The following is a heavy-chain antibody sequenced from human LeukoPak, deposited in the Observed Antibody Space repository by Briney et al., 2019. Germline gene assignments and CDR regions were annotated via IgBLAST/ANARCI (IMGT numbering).Heavy chain of an antibody. CDR3: ARYYGSGSYLSQTFYYYYYMDV. CDR1: GGSISSYY. J-gene: IGHJ6*03. Sequence: SETLSLTCTVSGGSISSYYWSWIRRPPGKGLEWIGYIYTSGSTNYNPSLKSRVTISVDTSKNQFSLKLSSVTAADTAVYYCARYYGSGSYLSQTFYYYYYMDVWGKGTTVTVSS. V-gene: IGHV4-4*09. CDR2: IYTSGST. D-gene: IGHD3-10*01.